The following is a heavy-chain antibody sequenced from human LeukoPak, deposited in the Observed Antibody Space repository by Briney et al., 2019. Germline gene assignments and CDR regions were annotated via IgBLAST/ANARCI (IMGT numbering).Heavy chain of an antibody. J-gene: IGHJ6*03. CDR2: ITTYNGNT. Sequence: ASVKVSCKASGYSFSNYGITWVRQAPGQGLEWLGWITTYNGNTNYAKKFQGRVTMTTDTSTNTAYMELRSLRSDDTAVYYCARAIPDTSMVIGYYYYCMDVWGKGTTVTVSS. D-gene: IGHD5-18*01. V-gene: IGHV1-18*01. CDR1: GYSFSNYG. CDR3: ARAIPDTSMVIGYYYYCMDV.